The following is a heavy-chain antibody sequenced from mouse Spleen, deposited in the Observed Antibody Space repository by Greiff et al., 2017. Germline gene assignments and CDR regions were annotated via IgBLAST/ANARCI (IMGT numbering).Heavy chain of an antibody. Sequence: QVQLQQSGPQLVRPGASVKISCKASGYSFTSYWMHWVKQRPGQGLEWIGMIDPSDSETRLNQKFKDKATLTVDKSSSTAYMQLSSPTSEDSAVYYCARSRTVVAKMDYWGQGTSVTVSS. J-gene: IGHJ4*01. D-gene: IGHD1-1*01. CDR3: ARSRTVVAKMDY. V-gene: IGHV1S126*01. CDR1: GYSFTSYW. CDR2: IDPSDSET.